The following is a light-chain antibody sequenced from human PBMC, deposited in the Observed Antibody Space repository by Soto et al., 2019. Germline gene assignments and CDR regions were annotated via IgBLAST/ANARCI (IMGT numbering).Light chain of an antibody. CDR2: EVS. J-gene: IGLJ1*01. V-gene: IGLV2-14*01. Sequence: QSALTQPASVSGSPGQSITISCIGTSSDVGGSHYVSWYQQYPGKAPKLIIYEVSNRPSGVSNRFTGSKSGNTASLTISGLQAEDEADYYCGSYTSSNTPYVFGTGTKLTVL. CDR3: GSYTSSNTPYV. CDR1: SSDVGGSHY.